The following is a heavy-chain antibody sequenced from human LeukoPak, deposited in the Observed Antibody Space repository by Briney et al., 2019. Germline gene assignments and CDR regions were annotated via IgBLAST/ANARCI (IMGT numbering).Heavy chain of an antibody. CDR2: ISAYNGNT. J-gene: IGHJ4*02. V-gene: IGHV1-18*01. CDR3: ARDSYYYDSSGYYFGGY. D-gene: IGHD3-22*01. Sequence: GASVKVSCKASGHTFTSYGISWVRQAPGQGLEWMGWISAYNGNTNYAQKLQGRVTMTTDTSTSTAYMELRSLRSDDTAVYYCARDSYYYDSSGYYFGGYWGQGTLVTVSS. CDR1: GHTFTSYG.